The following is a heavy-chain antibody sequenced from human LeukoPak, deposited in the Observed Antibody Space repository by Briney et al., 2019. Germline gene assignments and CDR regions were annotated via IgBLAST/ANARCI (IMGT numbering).Heavy chain of an antibody. D-gene: IGHD3-22*01. CDR1: GFTFSDYY. V-gene: IGHV3-11*04. CDR2: ISSSGSTI. CDR3: ARNYYYDSSGLTVDY. J-gene: IGHJ4*02. Sequence: GGSLRLSCAASGFTFSDYYMSWIRQAPGKGLEWVSYISSSGSTIYYADSVKGRFTISRDNAKNSLYLQMNSLRAEDTAVYYCARNYYYDSSGLTVDYWGQGTLVTVSS.